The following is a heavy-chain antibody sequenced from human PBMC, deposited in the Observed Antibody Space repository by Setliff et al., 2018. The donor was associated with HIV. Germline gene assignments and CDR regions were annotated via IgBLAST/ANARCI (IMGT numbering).Heavy chain of an antibody. J-gene: IGHJ4*02. CDR1: GLTFSNYW. D-gene: IGHD3-3*01. Sequence: GESLRLSCAASGLTFSNYWMHWVRQAPGKGLEWVSRIDSDGSDTNYADSVRGRFTISRDNAKNTVYLQLTSLRAEGTAVYYCARGPQYNFWGGYLGLWGQGTLVTVSS. CDR2: IDSDGSDT. V-gene: IGHV3-74*01. CDR3: ARGPQYNFWGGYLGL.